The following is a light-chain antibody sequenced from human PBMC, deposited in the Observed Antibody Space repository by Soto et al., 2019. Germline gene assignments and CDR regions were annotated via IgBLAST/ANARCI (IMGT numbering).Light chain of an antibody. Sequence: DIQMTQSPSSLSASVGDRVTITCRASQSISSYLNWYQQKPAKAPKLLIYAASNLQSGVPSRFSGSGSGTDITLTISSLQPEDFATYYCQQTYSTPPYTFGQGTKLEIK. CDR2: AAS. J-gene: IGKJ2*01. CDR1: QSISSY. V-gene: IGKV1-39*01. CDR3: QQTYSTPPYT.